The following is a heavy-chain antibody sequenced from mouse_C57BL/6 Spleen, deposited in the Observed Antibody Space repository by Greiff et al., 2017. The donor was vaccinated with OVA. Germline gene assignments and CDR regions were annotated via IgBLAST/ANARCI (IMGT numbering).Heavy chain of an antibody. CDR1: GYTFTSYW. Sequence: QVQLQQPGAELVKPGASVKMSCKASGYTFTSYWITWVKQRPGHGLEWIGDIYPGSGSTNYNEKFKSKATLTVDTSSSTAYMQLSSLTSEDSAVYYCAREKDSSGYVDDWGQGTTLTVSS. J-gene: IGHJ2*01. D-gene: IGHD3-2*02. CDR2: IYPGSGST. CDR3: AREKDSSGYVDD. V-gene: IGHV1-55*01.